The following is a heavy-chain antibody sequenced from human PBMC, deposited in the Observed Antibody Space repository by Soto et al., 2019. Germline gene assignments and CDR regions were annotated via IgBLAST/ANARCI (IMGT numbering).Heavy chain of an antibody. CDR3: ARQINVRYYDSSGSRPNYYFDY. V-gene: IGHV4-39*01. J-gene: IGHJ4*02. Sequence: SETLSLTCIVSGDSISTSFYYWGWIRPPPGKGLEWIGSIDYSGSTYYNASLKSRVTISVDTSKNQFSLRLSSVTAADTAIYYCARQINVRYYDSSGSRPNYYFDYWGQGTLVTVPS. CDR2: IDYSGST. D-gene: IGHD3-22*01. CDR1: GDSISTSFYY.